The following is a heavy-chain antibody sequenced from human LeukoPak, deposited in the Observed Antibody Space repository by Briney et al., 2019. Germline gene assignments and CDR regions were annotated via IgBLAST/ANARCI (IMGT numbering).Heavy chain of an antibody. CDR3: ATNLPGYSYGYWVA. V-gene: IGHV4-59*01. CDR2: MFYTGSG. CDR1: GVSISRYY. D-gene: IGHD5-18*01. J-gene: IGHJ5*02. Sequence: SETLSLTCSVSGVSISRYYWSWIRQPPGKGLEWIGYMFYTGSGKYNPSLKSRVTISVDTSKRQISLKLTSVTAADTAVYYCATNLPGYSYGYWVAWGQGTLVTVSS.